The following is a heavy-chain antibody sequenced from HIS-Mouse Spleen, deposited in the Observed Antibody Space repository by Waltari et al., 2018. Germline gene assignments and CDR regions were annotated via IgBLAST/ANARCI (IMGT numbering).Heavy chain of an antibody. CDR2: IYHSGST. CDR3: ARALEYSSSWYYYYYGMDV. Sequence: QVQLQESGPGLVKPSETLSLTCPVSGYSISSGYYCGWLRQPPGKGLEWIGSIYHSGSTYYNPSLKSRVTISVDTSKNQFSLKLSSVTAADTAVYYCARALEYSSSWYYYYYGMDVWGQGTKV. J-gene: IGHJ6*02. CDR1: GYSISSGYY. D-gene: IGHD6-13*01. V-gene: IGHV4-38-2*02.